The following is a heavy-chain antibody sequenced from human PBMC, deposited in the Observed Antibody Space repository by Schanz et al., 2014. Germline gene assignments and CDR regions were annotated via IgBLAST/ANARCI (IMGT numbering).Heavy chain of an antibody. V-gene: IGHV3-33*01. CDR2: VWHDGINR. J-gene: IGHJ4*02. D-gene: IGHD4-17*01. Sequence: VQLVESGGGLAQPGGSLRLSCAASGLTFSSYGMHWVRQAPGRGLEWVAVVWHDGINRYYADSVKGRFTISRDNSKNTLYLEMNSLRAEDTAMYYCVSAYGEFLDHWGQGTLVTVSS. CDR3: VSAYGEFLDH. CDR1: GLTFSSYG.